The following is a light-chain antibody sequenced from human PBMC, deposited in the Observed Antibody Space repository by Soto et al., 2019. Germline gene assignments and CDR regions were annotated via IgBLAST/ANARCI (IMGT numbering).Light chain of an antibody. V-gene: IGKV1-17*01. CDR3: QQYGDSPPNT. CDR2: VAS. J-gene: IGKJ2*01. CDR1: QDIGIN. Sequence: DIQMTQSPSSLSASVGDRVTMTCRASQDIGINLGWFQQKPGKAPKRLIYVASSLQSGVPSRFSGSGSGTEFTLTISSLQPEDFAVYYCQQYGDSPPNTFGQGTKLEIK.